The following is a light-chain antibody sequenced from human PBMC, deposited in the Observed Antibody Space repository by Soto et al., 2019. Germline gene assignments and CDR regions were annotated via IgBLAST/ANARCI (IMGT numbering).Light chain of an antibody. CDR2: AAS. J-gene: IGKJ1*01. Sequence: DIQMTQSPSSLSASVGDRASVTCRASQSISTFLNWYQQRPGEAPKLLIYAASSLQSGVPSRFSGSGAGADFTLTIGSLLPEDFATYYCQQRYTTPRTFGQGTKVEVK. CDR1: QSISTF. CDR3: QQRYTTPRT. V-gene: IGKV1-39*01.